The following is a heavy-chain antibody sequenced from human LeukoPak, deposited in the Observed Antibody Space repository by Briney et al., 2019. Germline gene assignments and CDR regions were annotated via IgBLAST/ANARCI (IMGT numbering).Heavy chain of an antibody. D-gene: IGHD1-26*01. V-gene: IGHV7-4-1*02. J-gene: IGHJ4*02. CDR3: ARGRDSGSYFLPSDFDY. CDR1: GYTFTSYA. Sequence: GASVKVSCKASGYTFTSYAMNWVRQAPGQGLEWKGWINTNTGNPTYAQGFTGRFVFSLDTSVSTAYLQISSLKAEDTAVYYCARGRDSGSYFLPSDFDYWGQGTLVTVSS. CDR2: INTNTGNP.